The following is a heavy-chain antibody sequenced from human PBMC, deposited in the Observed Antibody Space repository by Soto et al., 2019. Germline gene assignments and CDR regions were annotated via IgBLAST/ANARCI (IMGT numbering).Heavy chain of an antibody. Sequence: SETLSLTCTVSGGSISSYYWSWIRQPPGKGLEWIGYIYYSGSTNYNPSLKSRVTISVDTSKNQFSLRLSSVTAADTAVYYCARDQGYCSSTSCYIRYYYGMDVWGQGTTVTVSS. J-gene: IGHJ6*02. CDR1: GGSISSYY. V-gene: IGHV4-59*01. CDR3: ARDQGYCSSTSCYIRYYYGMDV. D-gene: IGHD2-2*02. CDR2: IYYSGST.